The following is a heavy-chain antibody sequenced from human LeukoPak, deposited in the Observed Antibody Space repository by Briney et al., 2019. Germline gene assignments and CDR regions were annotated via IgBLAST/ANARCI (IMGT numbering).Heavy chain of an antibody. CDR2: IKQDGSEK. V-gene: IGHV3-7*01. Sequence: GGSLRLSCAASGFTFSSYWMTWVRQAPGKGLEWVANIKQDGSEKFYVDSVKGRFTISRDSAKNSLYLQMNSLRAEDTAVYYCAELGITMIGGVWGKGTTVTISS. D-gene: IGHD3-10*02. J-gene: IGHJ6*04. CDR1: GFTFSSYW. CDR3: AELGITMIGGV.